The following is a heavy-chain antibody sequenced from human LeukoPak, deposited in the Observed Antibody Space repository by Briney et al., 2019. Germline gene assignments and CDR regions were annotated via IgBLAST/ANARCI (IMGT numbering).Heavy chain of an antibody. V-gene: IGHV1-2*02. CDR2: INPNSGGT. J-gene: IGHJ4*02. D-gene: IGHD4-17*01. Sequence: GASVKVSCKASGYTFTSYDINWVRQATGQGLEWMGWINPNSGGTNYAQKFQGRVTMTRDTSISTAYMELSRLRSDDTAVYYCARDLTYGSDYWGQGTLVTVSS. CDR1: GYTFTSYD. CDR3: ARDLTYGSDY.